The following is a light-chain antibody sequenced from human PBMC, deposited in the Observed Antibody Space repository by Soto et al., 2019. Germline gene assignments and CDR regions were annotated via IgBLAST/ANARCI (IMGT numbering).Light chain of an antibody. J-gene: IGKJ3*01. CDR1: QDIRNF. CDR2: AAS. Sequence: IQLTQSPTSLSASVGDRGTITCRASQDIRNFVARYQQNPGKAPKLLIYAASTLQSGVPSRFSGSGSGIDFTLTINSLQPEDVATYSYQKYSSVPVFGPGTKVEIK. V-gene: IGKV1-27*01. CDR3: QKYSSVPV.